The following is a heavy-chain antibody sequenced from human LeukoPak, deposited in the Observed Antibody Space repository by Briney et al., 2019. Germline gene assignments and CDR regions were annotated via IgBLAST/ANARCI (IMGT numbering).Heavy chain of an antibody. V-gene: IGHV3-33*01. D-gene: IGHD2-15*01. CDR2: IWYDGSTE. Sequence: GGSLRLSCAASGFTFSNYGMHWVRQAPGKGLEWVAVIWYDGSTEHYADSVRGRFTISRDNAKNSLYLQMNSLRAEDTALYYCARVKQGSGAFDIWGQGTMVTVSS. CDR1: GFTFSNYG. J-gene: IGHJ3*02. CDR3: ARVKQGSGAFDI.